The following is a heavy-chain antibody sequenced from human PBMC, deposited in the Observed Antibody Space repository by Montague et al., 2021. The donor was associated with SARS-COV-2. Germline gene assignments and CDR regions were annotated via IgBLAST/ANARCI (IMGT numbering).Heavy chain of an antibody. CDR3: AITYYYGSGSYYWYFDL. Sequence: SETLSLTCTVSGGSISSSSYYWGWIRQPPGKGLEWIGSIYYSGGTYYNPSLKSRVTISVDTSKNQFSLKLSSVTAADTAVYYCAITYYYGSGSYYWYFDLWGRGTLVTVSS. CDR1: GGSISSSSYY. CDR2: IYYSGGT. V-gene: IGHV4-39*01. J-gene: IGHJ2*01. D-gene: IGHD3-10*01.